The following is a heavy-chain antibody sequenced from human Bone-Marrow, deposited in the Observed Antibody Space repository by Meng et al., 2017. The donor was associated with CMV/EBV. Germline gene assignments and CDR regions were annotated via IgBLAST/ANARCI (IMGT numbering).Heavy chain of an antibody. Sequence: SGFTFSDYNMSWIRQAPGKGLEWVSYISSSSYYINYADSVKGRFTISRDNSKNSLYLQMNSLRAEDTAVYYCARDEDGIVGASGEFEYWGQGTLVTVSS. J-gene: IGHJ4*02. CDR1: GFTFSDYN. CDR3: ARDEDGIVGASGEFEY. CDR2: ISSSSYYI. V-gene: IGHV3-11*06. D-gene: IGHD1-26*01.